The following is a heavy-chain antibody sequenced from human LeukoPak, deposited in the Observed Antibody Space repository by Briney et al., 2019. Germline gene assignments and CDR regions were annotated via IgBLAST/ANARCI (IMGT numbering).Heavy chain of an antibody. Sequence: ASVKVSCKVSGYTLSELAMHWVRQTPGKGLEWMGGFDPENGEIIYAKNFQARITMTEDPSTDTAYMDLSNLRSDDTAVYYCAAIAAAGTLDYWGQGTQVSVSS. D-gene: IGHD6-25*01. CDR1: GYTLSELA. CDR2: FDPENGEI. V-gene: IGHV1-24*01. CDR3: AAIAAAGTLDY. J-gene: IGHJ4*02.